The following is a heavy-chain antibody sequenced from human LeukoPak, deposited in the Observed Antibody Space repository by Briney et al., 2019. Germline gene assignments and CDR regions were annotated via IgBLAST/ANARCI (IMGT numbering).Heavy chain of an antibody. J-gene: IGHJ4*02. Sequence: ASVKVSCKASGYTFTSYDINWVRQATGQGLEWMGWMNPNSGNTGYAQKFQGRVTMTRNTSISTAYMELSSLRSEDTAVYYCARGRIAVAGIGLVYWGQGTLVIVSS. CDR1: GYTFTSYD. CDR2: MNPNSGNT. D-gene: IGHD6-19*01. V-gene: IGHV1-8*01. CDR3: ARGRIAVAGIGLVY.